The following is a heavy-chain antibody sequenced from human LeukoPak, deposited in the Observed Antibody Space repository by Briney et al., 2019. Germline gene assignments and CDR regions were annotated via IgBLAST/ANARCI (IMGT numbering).Heavy chain of an antibody. CDR2: ISSSSSTI. D-gene: IGHD1-7*01. Sequence: QAGGSLRLSCAASGFTFSSYSMNWVRQAPGKGLEWVSYISSSSSTIYYADSVKGRFTISRDSAKNSLYLQMNSLRSDDTAVYYCARGSDRLELLASFDYWGQGNLVTVSS. V-gene: IGHV3-48*04. J-gene: IGHJ4*02. CDR1: GFTFSSYS. CDR3: ARGSDRLELLASFDY.